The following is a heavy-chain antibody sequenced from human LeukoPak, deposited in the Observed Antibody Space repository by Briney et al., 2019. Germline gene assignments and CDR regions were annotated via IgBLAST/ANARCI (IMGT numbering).Heavy chain of an antibody. CDR1: GFTFSSYA. J-gene: IGHJ4*02. V-gene: IGHV3-23*01. Sequence: GGSLRLSCAASGFTFSSYAMSWVRQAPGKGLEWVSAISGSGGSTYYADSVKGRFTISRDNSKNTLYLQMNSLRAEDTAVYYCAKVPSYYYDSSGYYYDYWGQGTLVTVSS. CDR3: AKVPSYYYDSSGYYYDY. D-gene: IGHD3-22*01. CDR2: ISGSGGST.